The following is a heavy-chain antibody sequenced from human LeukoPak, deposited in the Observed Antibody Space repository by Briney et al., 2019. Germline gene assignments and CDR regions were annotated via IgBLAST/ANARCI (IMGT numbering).Heavy chain of an antibody. J-gene: IGHJ4*02. V-gene: IGHV3-11*01. CDR1: GFTFSDYY. D-gene: IGHD2-15*01. CDR3: ARVDVVVVHLDY. CDR2: ISSSGSTI. Sequence: GGSLRLSCAASGFTFSDYYMSWIRQAPGKGLEWVSYISSSGSTIYYADSVKGRFTISSDNAKNSLYRQMNSLRAEDTAVYYCARVDVVVVHLDYWGQGTLVTVSS.